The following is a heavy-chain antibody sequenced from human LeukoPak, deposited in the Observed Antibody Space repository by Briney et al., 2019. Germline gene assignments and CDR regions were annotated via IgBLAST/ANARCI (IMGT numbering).Heavy chain of an antibody. D-gene: IGHD2-2*01. CDR3: ARARDKVVPAAANWFDP. CDR2: MNPNSGNT. Sequence: ASVKVSCKASGYTFTSYDINWVRQATGQGLEWMGWMNPNSGNTGYAQKFQGRVTMTRNTSISTAYMELSSLRSEDTAVYYCARARDKVVPAAANWFDPWGQGTLVTVSS. J-gene: IGHJ5*02. CDR1: GYTFTSYD. V-gene: IGHV1-8*01.